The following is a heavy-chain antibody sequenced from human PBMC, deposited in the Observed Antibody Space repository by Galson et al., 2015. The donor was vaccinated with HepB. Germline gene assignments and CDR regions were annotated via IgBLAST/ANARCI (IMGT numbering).Heavy chain of an antibody. D-gene: IGHD6-19*01. CDR1: GFTFSDYY. V-gene: IGHV3-11*06. CDR3: ARVVAVAGNGVDI. J-gene: IGHJ3*02. Sequence: SLRLSCAAPGFTFSDYYMSWIRQAPGKGLEWVSYISSSSSYTNYADSVKGRFTISRDNAKNSLYLQMNSLRAEDTAVYYCARVVAVAGNGVDIWGQGTMVTVSS. CDR2: ISSSSSYT.